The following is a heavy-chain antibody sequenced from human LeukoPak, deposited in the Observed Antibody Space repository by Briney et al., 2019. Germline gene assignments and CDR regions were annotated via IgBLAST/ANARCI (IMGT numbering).Heavy chain of an antibody. D-gene: IGHD3-10*01. CDR1: GGSISSGSYY. V-gene: IGHV4-61*02. Sequence: SETLSLTCIVSGGSISSGSYYWSWIRQPAGKGLEWIGRIYTSGSTNYNPSLKSRVTISVDTSKNQFSLKLSSVTAADTAVYYCASRGDYWGQGTLVTVSS. J-gene: IGHJ4*02. CDR2: IYTSGST. CDR3: ASRGDY.